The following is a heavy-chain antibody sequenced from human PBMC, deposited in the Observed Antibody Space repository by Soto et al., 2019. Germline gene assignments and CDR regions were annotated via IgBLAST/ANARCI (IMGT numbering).Heavy chain of an antibody. CDR3: ARHPGYYDVLTGYSTYYFDS. J-gene: IGHJ4*02. CDR2: IYYRGNT. D-gene: IGHD3-9*01. Sequence: PSEPLSRTFTVSGGSISPCYWSWIRKPPQKGLEWIGYIYYRGNTDYNPSFKSRVTISVDTSKNQFSLRLSSVTAADTAVYYCARHPGYYDVLTGYSTYYFDSWGQG. V-gene: IGHV4-59*08. CDR1: GGSISPCY.